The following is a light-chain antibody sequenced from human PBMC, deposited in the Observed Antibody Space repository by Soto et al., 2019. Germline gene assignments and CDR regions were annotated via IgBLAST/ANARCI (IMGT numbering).Light chain of an antibody. CDR2: DAS. CDR3: QQLKSYPIT. V-gene: IGKV1-9*01. J-gene: IGKJ5*01. Sequence: DIQLTQSPSFLSASVGDRVTITCRASQGSSTYLGWYQQKPGKAPNLLIYDASTLQDGVPSRFSGSGSGTEYPLTISSLQPEDFATYYCQQLKSYPITCGQGTRLEIK. CDR1: QGSSTY.